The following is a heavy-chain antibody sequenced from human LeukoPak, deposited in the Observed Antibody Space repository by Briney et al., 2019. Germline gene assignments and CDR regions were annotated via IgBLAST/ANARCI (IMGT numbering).Heavy chain of an antibody. D-gene: IGHD6-19*01. CDR2: ISGSGGST. CDR1: GFTFSSYW. J-gene: IGHJ6*03. Sequence: GGSLRLSCAASGFTFSSYWMSWVRQAPGKGLEWVSAISGSGGSTYYANSVKGRFTISRDNSKNTLYLQMGSLRAEDMAVYYCARVFEYSSGWYRGYYYYMDVWGKGTTVTVSS. CDR3: ARVFEYSSGWYRGYYYYMDV. V-gene: IGHV3-23*01.